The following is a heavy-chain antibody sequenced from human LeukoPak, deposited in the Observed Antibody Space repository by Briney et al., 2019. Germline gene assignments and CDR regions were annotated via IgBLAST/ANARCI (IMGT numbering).Heavy chain of an antibody. V-gene: IGHV3-43D*03. Sequence: PGGSLRLSCAASGFTFDDYAMHWVRQAPGKGLEWVSLISWDGGSTYYADSVKGRFTISRDNSKNSLYLQMNSLRAEDTALYYCAKSHSSGGSCYYYYYMDVWGKGTTVTVSS. CDR2: ISWDGGST. CDR1: GFTFDDYA. D-gene: IGHD2-15*01. CDR3: AKSHSSGGSCYYYYYMDV. J-gene: IGHJ6*03.